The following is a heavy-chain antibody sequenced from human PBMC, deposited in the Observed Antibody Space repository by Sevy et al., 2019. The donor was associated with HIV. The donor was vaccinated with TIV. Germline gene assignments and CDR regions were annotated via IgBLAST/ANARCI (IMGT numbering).Heavy chain of an antibody. J-gene: IGHJ4*02. CDR1: GFTFSSYS. CDR3: ARDFLTYYDYVWGSYSY. V-gene: IGHV3-21*01. Sequence: GGSLRLSCAASGFTFSSYSMNWVRHAPGKGLEWVSSISSSSSYIYYADSVKGRFTISRDNAKNSLYLQMNSLRAEDTAVYYCARDFLTYYDYVWGSYSYWGQGTLVTVSS. D-gene: IGHD3-16*01. CDR2: ISSSSSYI.